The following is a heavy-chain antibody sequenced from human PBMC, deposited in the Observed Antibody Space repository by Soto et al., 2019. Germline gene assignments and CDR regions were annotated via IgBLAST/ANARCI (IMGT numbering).Heavy chain of an antibody. CDR3: ATEGLDGIDY. D-gene: IGHD1-1*01. V-gene: IGHV1-46*01. Sequence: ASVKVSCKASGYTFTSYYMHWVRQAPGQGLEWMGVINPSGGSTSYAQKFQGRVTMTRDTSTSTVYMELSSLRSEDTAVYYCATEGLDGIDYWGQGTLVTVSS. CDR2: INPSGGST. CDR1: GYTFTSYY. J-gene: IGHJ4*02.